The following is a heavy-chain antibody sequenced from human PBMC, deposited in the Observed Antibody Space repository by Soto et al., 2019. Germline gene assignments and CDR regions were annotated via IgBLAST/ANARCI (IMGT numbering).Heavy chain of an antibody. CDR2: INVYNGNT. D-gene: IGHD2-21*01. J-gene: IGHJ6*02. CDR1: GYTFANYG. CDR3: PRDPLIVAVSSDYGMDV. Sequence: QVQLVQSGPEVKKPGASVKVSCKASGYTFANYGINWVRQAPGQGLEWMGWINVYNGNTNYAQSLQGRVTMTTDTSTNTAYKELRSLRSDDTAVYYCPRDPLIVAVSSDYGMDVWGQGTTVTVSS. V-gene: IGHV1-18*01.